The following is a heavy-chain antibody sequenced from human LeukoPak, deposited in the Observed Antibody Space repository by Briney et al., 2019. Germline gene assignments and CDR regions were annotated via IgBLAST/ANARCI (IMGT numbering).Heavy chain of an antibody. CDR3: ATGYQYYDYYYMDV. V-gene: IGHV3-23*01. CDR1: GFTFYSYG. CDR2: ITASGDNT. J-gene: IGHJ6*03. D-gene: IGHD6-25*01. Sequence: GGSLRLSCAASGFTFYSYGMSWVRQAPGKGLERVSGITASGDNTYYADSVRGRFNISRDNSKSTLYLQMNSLRAEDTAVYYCATGYQYYDYYYMDVWGKGTTVTISS.